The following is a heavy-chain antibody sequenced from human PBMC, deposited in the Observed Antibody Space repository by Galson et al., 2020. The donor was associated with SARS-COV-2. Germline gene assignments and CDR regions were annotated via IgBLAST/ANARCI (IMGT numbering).Heavy chain of an antibody. Sequence: GESLKISCAASGFTFSDYYFNWIRQAPGKGLEWVSHISSSGSTIYYADSVKGRFTVSRDNAKNSLYLQMNSLRDDDTAVYYCARETYGSYFPSYFYHYMDVWGIGTTVTISS. CDR3: ARETYGSYFPSYFYHYMDV. D-gene: IGHD1-26*01. V-gene: IGHV3-11*04. CDR1: GFTFSDYY. CDR2: ISSSGSTI. J-gene: IGHJ6*03.